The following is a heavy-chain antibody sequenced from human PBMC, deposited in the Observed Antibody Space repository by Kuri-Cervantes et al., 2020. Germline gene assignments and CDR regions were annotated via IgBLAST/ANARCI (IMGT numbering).Heavy chain of an antibody. CDR1: GFTFNTYA. CDR3: AKHQSGTWGYSYGMDV. J-gene: IGHJ6*02. D-gene: IGHD7-27*01. V-gene: IGHV3-23*01. Sequence: GESLKISCAASGFTFNTYAMSWVRQAPERGLEWVSAITDSGGDTYYTDSVKGRFTISRDSSQNMVYLQMNSLRADDTAVYYCAKHQSGTWGYSYGMDVWGQGSTVTVSS. CDR2: ITDSGGDT.